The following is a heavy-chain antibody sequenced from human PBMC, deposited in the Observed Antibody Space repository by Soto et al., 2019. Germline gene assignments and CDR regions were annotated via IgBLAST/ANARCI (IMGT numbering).Heavy chain of an antibody. V-gene: IGHV1-18*01. CDR3: APHTLITGMPPGY. D-gene: IGHD2-2*01. CDR2: IGGYKGNT. J-gene: IGHJ4*02. CDR1: GYTFTNYG. Sequence: QVQLVQSGAEVREPGASVKVSCKASGYTFTNYGVSWVRQAPGQGLEWMGWIGGYKGNTNYAQKLQGRVTXAXDXXTCTAYMELRSLRTDHPAVYYCAPHTLITGMPPGYWGQGHLVTVSS.